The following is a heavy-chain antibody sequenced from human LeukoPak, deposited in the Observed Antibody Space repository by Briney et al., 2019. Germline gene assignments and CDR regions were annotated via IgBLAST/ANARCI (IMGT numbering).Heavy chain of an antibody. D-gene: IGHD1-26*01. CDR2: ISGSGGST. Sequence: GGSLRLSCAASGFTFSDYSMNWVRQAPGKGLEWVSGISGSGGSTYYADSVGRFSISRDNSKNTLYLQMTSLRAEGTAVYYCGKEGRGMGAATIDYWGQGTLVTVSS. J-gene: IGHJ4*02. CDR3: GKEGRGMGAATIDY. CDR1: GFTFSDYS. V-gene: IGHV3-23*01.